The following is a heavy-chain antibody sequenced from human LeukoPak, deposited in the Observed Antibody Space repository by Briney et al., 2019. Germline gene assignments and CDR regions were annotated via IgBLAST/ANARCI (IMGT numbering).Heavy chain of an antibody. D-gene: IGHD2-15*01. J-gene: IGHJ5*02. CDR1: GCTFSSYS. CDR3: ARDKDIVVVVAATGFDP. CDR2: ISSSSYI. Sequence: GGSLRLSCAASGCTFSSYSMNWVRQAPGKGLEWVSSISSSSYIYYADSVKGRFTISRDNAKNSLYLQMNSLRAEDTAVYYCARDKDIVVVVAATGFDPWGQGTLVTVSS. V-gene: IGHV3-21*01.